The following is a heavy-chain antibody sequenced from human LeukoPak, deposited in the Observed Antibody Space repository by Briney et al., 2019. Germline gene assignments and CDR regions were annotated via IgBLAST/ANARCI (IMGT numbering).Heavy chain of an antibody. D-gene: IGHD4-17*01. Sequence: SGTLSLTCTVSGGSISSRNYCWGWFRQSPGKGLEWIAYICHSGSTYYNPSLKSRVTISVDTSKNHFSLMLTSVSAADTAVYHCARHPPHEYGDKRGFDFWGQGTLVTVSS. J-gene: IGHJ4*02. CDR2: ICHSGST. CDR1: GGSISSRNYC. V-gene: IGHV4-39*01. CDR3: ARHPPHEYGDKRGFDF.